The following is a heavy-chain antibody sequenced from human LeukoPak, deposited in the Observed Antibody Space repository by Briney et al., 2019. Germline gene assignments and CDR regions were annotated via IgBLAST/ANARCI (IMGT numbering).Heavy chain of an antibody. D-gene: IGHD3-3*01. V-gene: IGHV3-9*01. J-gene: IGHJ1*01. CDR3: ARSAYYDFWSGYCQH. Sequence: GGSLRLSCAASGFTFDDYAMHWVRQAPGEGLEWVSGISWNSGSIGYADSVKGRFTISRDNAKNSLYLQMNSLRAEDTALYYCARSAYYDFWSGYCQHWGQGTLVTVSS. CDR1: GFTFDDYA. CDR2: ISWNSGSI.